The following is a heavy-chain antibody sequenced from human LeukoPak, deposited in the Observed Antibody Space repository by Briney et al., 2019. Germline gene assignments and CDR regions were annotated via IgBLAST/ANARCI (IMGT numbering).Heavy chain of an antibody. D-gene: IGHD6-13*01. V-gene: IGHV1-2*02. CDR2: INPNSGGT. Sequence: GASVKVSCKASGYTFTGYYMHWVRQAPGQGLEWMGWINPNSGGTNYAQKFQGRVTMTRDTSISTAYMELSRLRSDDTAVYYCASIAAADLRTQTRYYYYYMDVWGKGATVTVSS. J-gene: IGHJ6*03. CDR1: GYTFTGYY. CDR3: ASIAAADLRTQTRYYYYYMDV.